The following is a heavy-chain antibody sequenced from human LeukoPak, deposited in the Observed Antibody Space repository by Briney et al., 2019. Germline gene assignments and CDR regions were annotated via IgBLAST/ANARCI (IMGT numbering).Heavy chain of an antibody. CDR3: ARGLVGGPNWVDP. CDR2: INHSGTT. CDR1: GGSFSGYF. J-gene: IGHJ5*02. V-gene: IGHV4-34*01. Sequence: SETLSLTCAVYGGSFSGYFWTWIRQPPGKGREWIGEINHSGTTNYNPSLKSRVPISLDTSIKQFSLKLTSVAAADTAGYYCARGLVGGPNWVDPGGEGTLVTVSS. D-gene: IGHD3-3*01.